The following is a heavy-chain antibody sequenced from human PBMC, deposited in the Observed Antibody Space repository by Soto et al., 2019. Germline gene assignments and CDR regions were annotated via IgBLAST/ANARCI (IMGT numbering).Heavy chain of an antibody. J-gene: IGHJ5*02. Sequence: EVQLVESGGGLVQPGGSLRLSCAASGFTFSSNWMSWVRQAPGKGLEWVANIKQDGSEKYYVDSVKGRFTISRDNAKNSLYLQMNSLRAEDTAVYYWARDLTTYDFWSGTSDWFDPWGQGTLVTVSS. CDR3: ARDLTTYDFWSGTSDWFDP. D-gene: IGHD3-3*01. CDR1: GFTFSSNW. V-gene: IGHV3-7*01. CDR2: IKQDGSEK.